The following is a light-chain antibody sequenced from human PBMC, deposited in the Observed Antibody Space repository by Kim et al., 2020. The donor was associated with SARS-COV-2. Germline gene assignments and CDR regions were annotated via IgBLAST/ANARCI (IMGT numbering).Light chain of an antibody. CDR1: SLKSYY. J-gene: IGLJ3*02. CDR3: NSRDSSGNRV. Sequence: SSELTQDPAVSVALGQTARITCQGDSLKSYYASWYQQKPGQAPVLVIYGKNNRPSGIPDRFSGSSSGYTASLTITGARAEDEADYYCNSRDSSGNRVFGGGTQLTVL. V-gene: IGLV3-19*01. CDR2: GKN.